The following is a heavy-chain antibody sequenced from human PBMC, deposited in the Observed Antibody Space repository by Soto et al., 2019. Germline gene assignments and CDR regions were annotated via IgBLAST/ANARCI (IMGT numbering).Heavy chain of an antibody. J-gene: IGHJ4*02. CDR3: ARDTETGGSWGNFDY. D-gene: IGHD2-8*02. CDR2: ISRSSGTI. V-gene: IGHV3-48*02. Sequence: EVQLVESGGGLVQPGGSLRLSCAASGFTFSSYRMNWVRQAPGKGLEWVSYISRSSGTIYYRDSVKGRFTISRDNAKNSLYLQMSGLRDDDTAVYYCARDTETGGSWGNFDYWGQGNLVTVSS. CDR1: GFTFSSYR.